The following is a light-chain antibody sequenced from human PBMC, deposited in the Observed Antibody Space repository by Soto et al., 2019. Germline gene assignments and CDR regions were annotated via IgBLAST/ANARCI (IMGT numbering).Light chain of an antibody. Sequence: QSALTQPPSASGSPGQSVTISCTGTSSDVGTYNYVSWYQQHPGKAPKVMIYEVSKRPSGVPDRFSGSKSGNTASLTVSGLQAEDEAEYYCSSYAGSNNLVFGGGTQLTVL. J-gene: IGLJ3*02. CDR2: EVS. V-gene: IGLV2-8*01. CDR1: SSDVGTYNY. CDR3: SSYAGSNNLV.